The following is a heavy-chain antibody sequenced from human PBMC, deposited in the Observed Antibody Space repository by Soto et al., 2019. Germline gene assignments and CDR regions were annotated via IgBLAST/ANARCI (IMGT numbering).Heavy chain of an antibody. CDR2: ISTGGSTI. CDR1: GFTFSDSY. Sequence: GGSLRLSCAASGFTFSDSYMSWIRQAPGKGLEWVSYISTGGSTIQYADSVKGRFTVSRDNAKNSLYLQMNSLRDEDTAVYYCAKNRGFYDSSGLEYWGQGTLVTVPQ. CDR3: AKNRGFYDSSGLEY. J-gene: IGHJ4*02. V-gene: IGHV3-11*01. D-gene: IGHD3-22*01.